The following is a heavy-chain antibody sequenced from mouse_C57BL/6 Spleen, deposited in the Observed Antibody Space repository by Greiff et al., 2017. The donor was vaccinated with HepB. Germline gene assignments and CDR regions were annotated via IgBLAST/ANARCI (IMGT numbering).Heavy chain of an antibody. Sequence: VQLQQSGAELVKPGASVKISCKASGYAFSSYWMNWVKQRPGKGLEWIGQIYPGDGDTNYNGKFKGKATLTADKSSSTAYMQLSSLTSEDSAVYFCARGDGYYEAWFAYWGQGTLVTVSA. J-gene: IGHJ3*01. CDR2: IYPGDGDT. D-gene: IGHD2-3*01. CDR1: GYAFSSYW. V-gene: IGHV1-80*01. CDR3: ARGDGYYEAWFAY.